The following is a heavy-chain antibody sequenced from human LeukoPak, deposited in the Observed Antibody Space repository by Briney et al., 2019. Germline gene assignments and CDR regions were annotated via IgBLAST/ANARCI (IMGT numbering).Heavy chain of an antibody. CDR2: IYYSGNT. J-gene: IGHJ4*02. V-gene: IGHV4-39*01. CDR3: ARYYDSSGSDY. Sequence: SETLSLTCTVSGGSISSSSYYWGWIRQPPGKGLEWIGSIYYSGNTYYNPSLKSRVTISVDTSKNQFSLKLSSVTAADTAVYYCARYYDSSGSDYWGQGTLVTVS. CDR1: GGSISSSSYY. D-gene: IGHD3-22*01.